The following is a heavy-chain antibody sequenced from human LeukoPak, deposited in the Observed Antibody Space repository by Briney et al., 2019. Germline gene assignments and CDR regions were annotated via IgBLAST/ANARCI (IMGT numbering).Heavy chain of an antibody. Sequence: PSQTLSLTCAVSGGSISSGGYSWSWIRQPPGKGLEWIGYIYHSGSTYYNPSLKSRVTISVDRSKNQFSLKLSSVTAADTAVYYRARGNKGWELRLRDHSWFDPWGRGTLVTVSS. V-gene: IGHV4-30-2*01. CDR2: IYHSGST. CDR1: GGSISSGGYS. D-gene: IGHD1-26*01. CDR3: ARGNKGWELRLRDHSWFDP. J-gene: IGHJ5*02.